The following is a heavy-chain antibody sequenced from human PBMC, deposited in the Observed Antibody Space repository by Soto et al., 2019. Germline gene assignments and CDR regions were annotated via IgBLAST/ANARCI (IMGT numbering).Heavy chain of an antibody. Sequence: ASVKVSCKASGYTFSGYYMHWVRQAPGQGFEWMGWINPNSGGTNYAQKFQGRVTMTRDTSISTAYMELRRLRSDDTAVYYCATERALIVGATADFQHWGQGTLVTVSS. CDR3: ATERALIVGATADFQH. CDR2: INPNSGGT. D-gene: IGHD1-26*01. CDR1: GYTFSGYY. J-gene: IGHJ1*01. V-gene: IGHV1-2*02.